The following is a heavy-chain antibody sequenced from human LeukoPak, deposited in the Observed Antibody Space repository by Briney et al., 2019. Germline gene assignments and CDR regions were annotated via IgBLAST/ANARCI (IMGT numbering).Heavy chain of an antibody. CDR1: GFTFSSDA. V-gene: IGHV3-30*18. Sequence: GGSLRLSCAASGFTFSSDAMHWVRQAPGKGLEWVAFISHDANVKRYADSVKGRFTISRDNSKNTVYLQMGSLRPEDTAVYHCAKDRSTTWACDYWGQGTLVTVSS. CDR2: ISHDANVK. D-gene: IGHD6-13*01. CDR3: AKDRSTTWACDY. J-gene: IGHJ4*02.